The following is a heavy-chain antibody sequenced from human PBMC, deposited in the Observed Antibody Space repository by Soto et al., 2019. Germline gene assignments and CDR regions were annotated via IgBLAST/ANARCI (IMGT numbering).Heavy chain of an antibody. D-gene: IGHD2-2*01. CDR2: IIPIFGTA. J-gene: IGHJ6*02. CDR3: ARPVYCSSTSCYYYYGMDV. V-gene: IGHV1-69*13. Sequence: SVKVSCKASGGTFSSYAISWVRQAPGQGLEWMGGIIPIFGTANYAQKFQGRVTITADESTSTAYMELSSLRSEDTAVYYCARPVYCSSTSCYYYYGMDVWGQGTTVTVAS. CDR1: GGTFSSYA.